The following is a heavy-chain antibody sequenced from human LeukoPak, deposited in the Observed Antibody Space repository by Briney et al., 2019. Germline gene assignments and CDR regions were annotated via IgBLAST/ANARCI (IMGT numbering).Heavy chain of an antibody. D-gene: IGHD3-22*01. V-gene: IGHV1-3*01. Sequence: ASVKVSCKASGYTFTSYAMHWVRQAPGQRLEWMGWINAGNGNTKYSQKFQGRVTITRDTSASTAYMELGSLRSEDTAVYYCAIVVVTGDWFDPWGQGTLVTVSS. CDR3: AIVVVTGDWFDP. CDR1: GYTFTSYA. J-gene: IGHJ5*02. CDR2: INAGNGNT.